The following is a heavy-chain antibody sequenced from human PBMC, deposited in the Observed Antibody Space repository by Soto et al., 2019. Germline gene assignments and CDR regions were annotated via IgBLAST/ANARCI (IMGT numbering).Heavy chain of an antibody. CDR1: GYTFTSYD. Sequence: GASVKVSCKASGYTFTSYDINWVRQATGQGLEWMGWMNPNSGNTGYAQKFQGRVTMTRNTSISTAYMELSSLRSEDTAVYYCARSGYSYGYRDYYYYMDVWGKGTTVTVSS. V-gene: IGHV1-8*01. D-gene: IGHD5-18*01. CDR2: MNPNSGNT. J-gene: IGHJ6*03. CDR3: ARSGYSYGYRDYYYYMDV.